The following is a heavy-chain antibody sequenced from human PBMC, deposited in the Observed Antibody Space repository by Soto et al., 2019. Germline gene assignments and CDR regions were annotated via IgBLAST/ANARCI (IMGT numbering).Heavy chain of an antibody. Sequence: SETLSLTCTVSGDSISRNGHFWTWIRQHPGKGLEWIGYIYYSGSSYYNPSLKSRVIISVDTSKNQFSLNLTSVTAADTAVYYCARVISSRDEYFDYWGQGTVVTVS. J-gene: IGHJ4*02. CDR1: GDSISRNGHF. CDR2: IYYSGSS. V-gene: IGHV4-31*03. D-gene: IGHD2-2*01. CDR3: ARVISSRDEYFDY.